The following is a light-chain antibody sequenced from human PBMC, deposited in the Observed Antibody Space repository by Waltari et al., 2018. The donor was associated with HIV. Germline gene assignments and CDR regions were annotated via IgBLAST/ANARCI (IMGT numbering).Light chain of an antibody. Sequence: EIVMTQSPATLSVSPGERATLSCRASQSLNSNLAWYQQKPGQAPRLLIYGASTRATGVPARFSGSGSGTEFTLTICSLQSDDFAVYYCQQYYNWPPSWTFGQGTKVDIK. CDR1: QSLNSN. J-gene: IGKJ1*01. CDR3: QQYYNWPPSWT. V-gene: IGKV3-15*01. CDR2: GAS.